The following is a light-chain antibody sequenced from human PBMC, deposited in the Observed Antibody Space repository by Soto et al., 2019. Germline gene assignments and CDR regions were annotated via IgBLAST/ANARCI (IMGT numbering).Light chain of an antibody. J-gene: IGLJ1*01. CDR2: EVS. CDR3: CSYAGSSTFPYV. CDR1: SSDVGSYNL. V-gene: IGLV2-23*02. Sequence: QSALTQPASVSGSPGQSITISCTGTSSDVGSYNLVSWYQQHPGKAPKLMIYEVSKRPSGVSNRFSGSKCGNTASLTISGLQAEDEADYYCCSYAGSSTFPYVFGTGTKLTVL.